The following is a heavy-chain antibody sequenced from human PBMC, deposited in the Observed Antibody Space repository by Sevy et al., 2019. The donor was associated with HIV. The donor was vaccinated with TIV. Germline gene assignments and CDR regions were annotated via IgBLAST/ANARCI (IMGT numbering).Heavy chain of an antibody. V-gene: IGHV3-30*04. D-gene: IGHD3-10*01. J-gene: IGHJ4*02. CDR2: ISYDGSNK. CDR1: GFTFSSYA. Sequence: GGSLRLSCAASGFTFSSYAMHWVRQAPGKGLEWVAVISYDGSNKYYADSVKGRFTIARDNSKNTLYLQMNSLRAEDMAVYYCARGARGSSGSYFDYWGQGTLVTVSS. CDR3: ARGARGSSGSYFDY.